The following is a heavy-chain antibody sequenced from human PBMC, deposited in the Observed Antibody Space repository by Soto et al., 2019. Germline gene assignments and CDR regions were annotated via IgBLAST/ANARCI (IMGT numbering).Heavy chain of an antibody. CDR1: GFTFSSYS. CDR3: ARAQRGYSYGFMDV. V-gene: IGHV3-21*01. Sequence: GGSLRLSCAASGFTFSSYSINWVRQAPGKGLEWVSSISSTSSYIYYADSLKGRFTISRDNAKNSLYLQMSSLRAEDTAVYYCARAQRGYSYGFMDVWGKGTTVTVSS. J-gene: IGHJ6*03. D-gene: IGHD5-18*01. CDR2: ISSTSSYI.